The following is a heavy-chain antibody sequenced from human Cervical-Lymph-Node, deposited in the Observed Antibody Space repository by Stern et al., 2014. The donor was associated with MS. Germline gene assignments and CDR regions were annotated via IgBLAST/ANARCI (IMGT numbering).Heavy chain of an antibody. V-gene: IGHV1-24*01. Sequence: VQVVESGAEVKKPGASVKVSCQVSGYTLSEISMHWVRPAPGKGLEWMGGFDPEHGETRYSQKFQGRVTMAEDRSTDTAYMELSSLRSEDTAVYYCATHRGRVTYYYGMDVWGQGTTVTVSS. J-gene: IGHJ6*02. D-gene: IGHD2-21*02. CDR1: GYTLSEIS. CDR2: FDPEHGET. CDR3: ATHRGRVTYYYGMDV.